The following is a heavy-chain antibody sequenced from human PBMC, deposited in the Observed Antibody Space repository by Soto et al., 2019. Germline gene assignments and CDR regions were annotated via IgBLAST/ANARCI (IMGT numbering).Heavy chain of an antibody. V-gene: IGHV1-69*13. CDR2: IIPIFGIA. Sequence: GASVKVSCKASGGTFSSYAISWVRQAPGQGLEWMGGIIPIFGIANYAQKFQGRVTITADESTSTAYMELSSLRSEDTAVYYCARYDTAVGFDYWGQGTLVTVSS. CDR1: GGTFSSYA. D-gene: IGHD5-18*01. J-gene: IGHJ4*02. CDR3: ARYDTAVGFDY.